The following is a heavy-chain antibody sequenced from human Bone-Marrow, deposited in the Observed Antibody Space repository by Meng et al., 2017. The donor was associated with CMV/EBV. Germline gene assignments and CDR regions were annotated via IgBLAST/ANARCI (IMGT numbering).Heavy chain of an antibody. Sequence: GESLKISCAASGFTFSSYWMHWVRQAPGKGLVWVSRINSDGSSTSYADSVKGRFTISRDNAKNTLYLQMNSLRAEDTAVYYCARATIYYDSSGYYYLDAFDIWGQGTRVTGSS. CDR2: INSDGSST. CDR1: GFTFSSYW. D-gene: IGHD3-22*01. V-gene: IGHV3-74*01. CDR3: ARATIYYDSSGYYYLDAFDI. J-gene: IGHJ3*02.